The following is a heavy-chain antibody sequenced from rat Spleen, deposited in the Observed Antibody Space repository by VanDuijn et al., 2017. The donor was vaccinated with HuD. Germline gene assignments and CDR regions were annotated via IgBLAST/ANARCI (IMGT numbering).Heavy chain of an antibody. J-gene: IGHJ2*01. Sequence: EVQLVESGGGLVQPGRSLKVSCEASGFTFSNYGMAWIRRAPGKGLEWVASITDTGGSTYYPDSVKGRFTISRDNAKRTLYLQMNSLRSEDTATYYCTAGGGYWDYWGQGVMVTVSS. D-gene: IGHD1-11*01. CDR3: TAGGGYWDY. CDR2: ITDTGGST. V-gene: IGHV5-31*01. CDR1: GFTFSNYG.